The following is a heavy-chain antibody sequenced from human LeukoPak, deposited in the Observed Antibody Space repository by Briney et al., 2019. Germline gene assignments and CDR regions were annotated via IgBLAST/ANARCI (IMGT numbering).Heavy chain of an antibody. CDR2: IYYSGST. CDR1: GGSISSYY. Sequence: KPSETLSLTCTVSGGSISSYYWSWIRQPPGKGLEWIGYIYYSGSTNYNPSLKSRVTISVDTSKNQFSLKLSSVTAADTAVYYCARAPRGGAFDIWGQGTMVTVSS. CDR3: ARAPRGGAFDI. J-gene: IGHJ3*02. V-gene: IGHV4-59*08.